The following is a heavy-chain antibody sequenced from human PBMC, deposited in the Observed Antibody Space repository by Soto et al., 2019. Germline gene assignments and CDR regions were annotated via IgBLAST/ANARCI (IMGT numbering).Heavy chain of an antibody. J-gene: IGHJ3*02. CDR2: ISYDGSNK. V-gene: IGHV3-30-3*01. Sequence: TGGSLRLSCAASGFTFSSYAMHWVRQAPGKGLEWVAVISYDGSNKYYADSVKGRFTISRDNSKNTLYLQMNSLRAEDTAVYYCARDSSLVAATTPSFDIWGQGTMVTVSS. CDR1: GFTFSSYA. CDR3: ARDSSLVAATTPSFDI. D-gene: IGHD2-15*01.